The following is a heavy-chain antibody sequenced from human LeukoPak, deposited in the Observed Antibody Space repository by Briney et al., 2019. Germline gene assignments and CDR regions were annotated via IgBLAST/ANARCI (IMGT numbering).Heavy chain of an antibody. V-gene: IGHV3-7*01. CDR3: ARDISARSSISDY. Sequence: GGSLRLSCAASGFTFSSYWMSWVRQAPGKGLEWVANIKQDGSEKYYVDSVKGRFTISRDNAKNSLYLQMNSLRAEDTAVYYCARDISARSSISDYWGQGTLVTVSS. CDR1: GFTFSSYW. J-gene: IGHJ4*02. D-gene: IGHD3-10*01. CDR2: IKQDGSEK.